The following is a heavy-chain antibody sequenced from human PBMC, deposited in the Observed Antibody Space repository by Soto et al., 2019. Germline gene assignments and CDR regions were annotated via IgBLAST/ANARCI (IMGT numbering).Heavy chain of an antibody. J-gene: IGHJ5*02. CDR3: TRGFYTVTNWFDP. Sequence: ASVKVSCKASGYTFTSYGISWVRQAPGQGLEWMGWISAYNSNTNYAQKLQGRVTMSVDTSKNQFSLKLSYVTAADTAVYYCTRGFYTVTNWFDPWGQGTLVTVSS. CDR2: ISAYNSNT. V-gene: IGHV1-18*01. D-gene: IGHD4-17*01. CDR1: GYTFTSYG.